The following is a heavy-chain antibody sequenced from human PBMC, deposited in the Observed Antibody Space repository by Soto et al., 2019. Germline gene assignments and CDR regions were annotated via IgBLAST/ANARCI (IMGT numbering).Heavy chain of an antibody. CDR1: GFTFNDYS. D-gene: IGHD3-22*01. J-gene: IGHJ6*02. CDR3: PRDRDNYYLSSCISDVMDV. V-gene: IGHV3-11*01. Sequence: QVQLVESGGVLVKPGGSLRLSCTASGFTFNDYSMSWIRQAPGKGLEWLSYITSSGSATYYADSVKGRFTISRDNAKNSLFLQVNSLRPEDTAVYFCPRDRDNYYLSSCISDVMDVWGQGTTVTVSS. CDR2: ITSSGSAT.